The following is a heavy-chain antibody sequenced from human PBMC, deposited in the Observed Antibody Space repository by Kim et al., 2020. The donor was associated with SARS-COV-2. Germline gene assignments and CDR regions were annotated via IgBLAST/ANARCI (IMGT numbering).Heavy chain of an antibody. CDR3: ARYVIMYDILTGYASRAFDI. J-gene: IGHJ3*02. Sequence: RVTISVDTSKNQFSLKLSSVTAADTAVYYCARYVIMYDILTGYASRAFDIWGQGTMVTVSS. V-gene: IGHV4-59*01. D-gene: IGHD3-9*01.